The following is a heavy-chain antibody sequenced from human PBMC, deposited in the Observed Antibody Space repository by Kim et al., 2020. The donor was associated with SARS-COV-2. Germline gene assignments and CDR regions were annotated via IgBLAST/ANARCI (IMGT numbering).Heavy chain of an antibody. V-gene: IGHV3-21*01. J-gene: IGHJ4*02. CDR3: ARSEYVFDY. Sequence: SSIYTAASVKGRFTISSDNAKTSLYLPMNSLRAVDTVVYYCARSEYVFDYWGQGTLVTVSS. D-gene: IGHD2-2*01. CDR2: SSI.